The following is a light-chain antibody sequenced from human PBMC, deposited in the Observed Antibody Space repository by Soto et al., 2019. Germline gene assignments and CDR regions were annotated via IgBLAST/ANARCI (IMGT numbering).Light chain of an antibody. J-gene: IGLJ2*01. Sequence: QSVLTQPPSASGTPGQRVTISCSGSSSNIGTNTVNWYQQLPGAAPKLLISDDYDRSSGVPDRFSAAKSGTSASLAISGLQSEDDAAYYCATWDDSLNGRVFGGGTKLTVL. CDR3: ATWDDSLNGRV. CDR2: DDY. CDR1: SSNIGTNT. V-gene: IGLV1-44*01.